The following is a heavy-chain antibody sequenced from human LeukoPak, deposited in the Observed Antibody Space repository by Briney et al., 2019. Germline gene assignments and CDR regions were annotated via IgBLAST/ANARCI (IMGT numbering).Heavy chain of an antibody. CDR3: ARAGYCSGGSCYTYYFDY. J-gene: IGHJ4*02. D-gene: IGHD2-15*01. CDR2: MNPNSGNT. V-gene: IGHV1-8*03. Sequence: ASVKVSCKASGYTFTSYDINWVRQATGQGLEWMGWMNPNSGNTGYAQKFQGRVTITRNTSISTAYMELSSLRSEDTAVYYCARAGYCSGGSCYTYYFDYWGQGTLVTVSS. CDR1: GYTFTSYD.